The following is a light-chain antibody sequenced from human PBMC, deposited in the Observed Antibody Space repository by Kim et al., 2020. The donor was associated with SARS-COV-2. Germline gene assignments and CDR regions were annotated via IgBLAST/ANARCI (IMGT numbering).Light chain of an antibody. Sequence: SSELTQDPAVSVALGQTVRITCQGDSLRRYFASWYQQKPGQAPVLVIYGQNNRPSGIPDRFSGSSSGNTASLAITGAQAEDEADYYCNSRDSSDNHLVFGGGTKLTVL. CDR3: NSRDSSDNHLV. J-gene: IGLJ3*02. CDR1: SLRRYF. CDR2: GQN. V-gene: IGLV3-19*01.